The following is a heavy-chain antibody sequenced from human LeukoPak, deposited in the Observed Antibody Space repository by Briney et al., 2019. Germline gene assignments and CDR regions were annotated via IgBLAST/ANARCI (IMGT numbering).Heavy chain of an antibody. J-gene: IGHJ3*02. D-gene: IGHD2-21*02. CDR3: ARESYCGGDCYSIHDAFDI. Sequence: GASVKVSCKASGYTFTSYYMHWVRQAPGQGLEWMGIINPSGGSTSYAQKFQGRVTMTRDTSTSTVYMELSSLRSEDTAVYYCARESYCGGDCYSIHDAFDIWGQGTMVTVSS. V-gene: IGHV1-46*01. CDR2: INPSGGST. CDR1: GYTFTSYY.